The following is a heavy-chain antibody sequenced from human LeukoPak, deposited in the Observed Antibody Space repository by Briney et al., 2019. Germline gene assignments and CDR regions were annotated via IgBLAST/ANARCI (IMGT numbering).Heavy chain of an antibody. CDR2: IYYSGST. V-gene: IGHV4-30-4*01. CDR3: AREEIAYCGGDCSLAFDI. Sequence: SQTLSLICTVSGGSISSGDYYWSWIRQPPGKGLEWIGYIYYSGSTYYNPSLKSRVTISVDTSKNQFSLKLSSVTAADTAVYYCAREEIAYCGGDCSLAFDIWGQGTMVTVSS. CDR1: GGSISSGDYY. J-gene: IGHJ3*02. D-gene: IGHD2-21*02.